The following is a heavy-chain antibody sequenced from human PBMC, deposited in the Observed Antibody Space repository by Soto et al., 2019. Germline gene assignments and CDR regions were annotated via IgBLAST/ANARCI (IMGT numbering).Heavy chain of an antibody. D-gene: IGHD6-19*01. J-gene: IGHJ6*01. CDR1: GYTFTSYA. Sequence: GASVKVSYKASGYTFTSYAMRWVRQAPGQRLEWMGWINAGNGNTKYSQKFQGRVTITRDTSASTAYMELSSLRSEDTAVYYCARDPGIAVAGTPLDYYGMDVWGQGTTGTVSS. V-gene: IGHV1-3*01. CDR2: INAGNGNT. CDR3: ARDPGIAVAGTPLDYYGMDV.